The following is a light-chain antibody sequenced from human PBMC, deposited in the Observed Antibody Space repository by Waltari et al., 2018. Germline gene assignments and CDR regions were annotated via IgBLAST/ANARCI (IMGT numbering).Light chain of an antibody. Sequence: DIVMTQSPESLAVSLGERATINCKSSRSVLYRSNNKNHLAWYQQKSGQSPKLLIYRASTRESGVPDRFSGSGSGTDFTLTISSLQAEDVAVYYCQQYYTTPWTFGQGTKVEIK. CDR3: QQYYTTPWT. CDR2: RAS. V-gene: IGKV4-1*01. CDR1: RSVLYRSNNKNH. J-gene: IGKJ1*01.